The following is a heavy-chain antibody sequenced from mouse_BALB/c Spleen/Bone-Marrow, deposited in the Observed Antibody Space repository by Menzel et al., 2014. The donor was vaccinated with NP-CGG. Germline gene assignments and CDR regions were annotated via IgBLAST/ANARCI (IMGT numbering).Heavy chain of an antibody. J-gene: IGHJ2*01. D-gene: IGHD3-2*02. CDR3: ARSRLRGYYFDY. V-gene: IGHV5-17*02. Sequence: EVKLVESGGGLVQPGGSRELSCAASGFTFSSFGMHWVRQAPEKGLEWVAYISSGSSTIYYADTLKGRFTISRDNPKNTLFLQMTSLRSEDTAMYYCARSRLRGYYFDYWGQGTTLTVSS. CDR2: ISSGSSTI. CDR1: GFTFSSFG.